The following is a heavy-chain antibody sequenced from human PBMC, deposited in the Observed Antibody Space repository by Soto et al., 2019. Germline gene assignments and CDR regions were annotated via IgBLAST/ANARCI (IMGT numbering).Heavy chain of an antibody. J-gene: IGHJ6*02. CDR2: IYPGDSDT. D-gene: IGHD5-12*01. CDR1: GYSFTSYW. Sequence: PGESLKISCKGSGYSFTSYWIGWVRQMPGKGLEWMGIIYPGDSDTRYSPSFQGQVTISADKSISTAYLQWSSLKASDTAMYYCARVSGYDFNYYYYGMDVWGQGTTVTVSS. V-gene: IGHV5-51*01. CDR3: ARVSGYDFNYYYYGMDV.